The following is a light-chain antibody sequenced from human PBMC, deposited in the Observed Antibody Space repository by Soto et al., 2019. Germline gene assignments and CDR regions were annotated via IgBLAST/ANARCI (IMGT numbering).Light chain of an antibody. CDR2: LNSDGSH. V-gene: IGLV4-69*01. CDR3: QTWGSGTVV. J-gene: IGLJ2*01. Sequence: QPLLSQSPSASAALGASVKLTCTLSSGHSSYAIAWHQQQPEKGPRYLMKLNSDGSHSKGDGIPDRFSGSSSGAERYLTISSLQSEDEADYYCQTWGSGTVVFGGGTKVTV. CDR1: SGHSSYA.